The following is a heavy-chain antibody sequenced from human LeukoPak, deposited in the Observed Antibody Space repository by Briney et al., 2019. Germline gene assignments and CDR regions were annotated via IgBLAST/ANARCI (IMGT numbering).Heavy chain of an antibody. J-gene: IGHJ6*03. D-gene: IGHD6-6*01. CDR2: IYYSGST. CDR3: AREGSSSLGGDYYYYYMDV. CDR1: GGSISGYY. Sequence: SETLSLTCTVSGGSISGYYWSWIRQPPGKGLEWIGYIYYSGSTNYNPSLKSRVTISVDTSKNQFSLKLSSVTAADTAVYYCAREGSSSLGGDYYYYYMDVWGKGTTVTVSS. V-gene: IGHV4-59*01.